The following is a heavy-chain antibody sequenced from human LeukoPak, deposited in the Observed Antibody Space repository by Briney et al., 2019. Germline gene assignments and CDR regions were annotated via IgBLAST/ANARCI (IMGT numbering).Heavy chain of an antibody. V-gene: IGHV3-30*03. CDR1: GFTFSSYG. CDR3: ATAPTVVTRGGGPYGMDV. J-gene: IGHJ6*02. D-gene: IGHD4-23*01. CDR2: ISYDGSNK. Sequence: RTGGSLRPSCAASGFTFSSYGMHWVRQAPGKGLEWVAVISYDGSNKYYADSVKGRFTISRDNSKNTLYLQMNSLRAEDTAVYYCATAPTVVTRGGGPYGMDVWGQGTTVTVSS.